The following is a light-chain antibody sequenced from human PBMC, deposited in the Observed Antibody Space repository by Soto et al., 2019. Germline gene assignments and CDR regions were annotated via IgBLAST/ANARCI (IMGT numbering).Light chain of an antibody. CDR3: QYLNTFSPIT. J-gene: IGKJ4*01. CDR2: SAS. CDR1: QSISSY. Sequence: DIQMTQSPSSLSASVGDTVTITCRASQSISSYLNWYQQKPGKAPNLLIYSASSPHSGVSSRFSAAGSGTEFTLTITSLQPEDSATYFCQYLNTFSPITFGGGTNVEI. V-gene: IGKV1-39*01.